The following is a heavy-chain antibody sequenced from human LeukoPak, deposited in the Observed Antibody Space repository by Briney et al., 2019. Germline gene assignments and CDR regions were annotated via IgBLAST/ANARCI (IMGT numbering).Heavy chain of an antibody. V-gene: IGHV3-33*01. Sequence: GGSLRLSCAAPGFSFRNHGMHGVPQAPGRGREWGAVIWYDGTKTYYADSVKGRFTISRDNSKNTVYLQVSSLRAEDTAVYYCAREITLRLGYWFDPWGQGTLVTVSS. CDR2: IWYDGTKT. D-gene: IGHD3-16*01. CDR3: AREITLRLGYWFDP. CDR1: GFSFRNHG. J-gene: IGHJ5*02.